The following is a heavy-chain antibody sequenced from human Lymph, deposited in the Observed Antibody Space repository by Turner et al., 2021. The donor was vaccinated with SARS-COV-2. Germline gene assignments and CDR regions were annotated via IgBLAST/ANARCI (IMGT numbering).Heavy chain of an antibody. CDR2: ISFDGNNK. D-gene: IGHD3-10*01. Sequence: QVQLVAAGGGVVQPGRSLILACAASGFTFSSYAMHSVRQARGKGMEWVAVISFDGNNKYYTDSVKGRFTISRDSSKNTMYLQLNSLRPEDTAVYYCARGDYYGSGTYPGKTFDYWGQGTLVTVSS. J-gene: IGHJ4*02. CDR1: GFTFSSYA. V-gene: IGHV3-30-3*01. CDR3: ARGDYYGSGTYPGKTFDY.